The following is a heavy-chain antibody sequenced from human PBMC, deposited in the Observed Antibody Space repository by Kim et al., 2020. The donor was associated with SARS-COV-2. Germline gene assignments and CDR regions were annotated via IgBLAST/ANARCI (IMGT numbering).Heavy chain of an antibody. V-gene: IGHV4-31*03. CDR1: GGSISSGGYY. CDR3: ATMVRGVHDY. D-gene: IGHD3-10*01. Sequence: SETLSLTCTVSGGSISSGGYYWSWIRQHPGKGLEWIGYIYYSGSTYYNPSLKSGVTISVDTSKNQFSLKLSSVTAADTAVYYCATMVRGVHDYWGQGTLVTVSS. J-gene: IGHJ4*02. CDR2: IYYSGST.